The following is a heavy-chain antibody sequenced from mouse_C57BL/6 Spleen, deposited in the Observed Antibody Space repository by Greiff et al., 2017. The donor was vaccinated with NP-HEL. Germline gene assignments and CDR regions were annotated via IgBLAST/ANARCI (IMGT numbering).Heavy chain of an antibody. CDR1: GFTFSDYG. CDR3: ARKEIGLPHYYAMDY. Sequence: EVHLVESGGGLVKPGGSLKLSCAASGFTFSDYGMHWVRQAPEKGLEWVAYISSGSSTIYYADTVKGRFTISRDNAKNTLFLQMTSLRSEDTAMYYCARKEIGLPHYYAMDYWGQGTSVTVSS. V-gene: IGHV5-17*01. J-gene: IGHJ4*01. D-gene: IGHD2-10*01. CDR2: ISSGSSTI.